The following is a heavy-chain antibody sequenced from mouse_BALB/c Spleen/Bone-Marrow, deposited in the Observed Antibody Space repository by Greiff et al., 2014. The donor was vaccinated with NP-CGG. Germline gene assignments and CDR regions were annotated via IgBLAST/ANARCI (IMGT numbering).Heavy chain of an antibody. Sequence: VQLQQSGPQLVRPGASVKISCKASGYSFTSYWMHWVKQRPGQGLEWIGMIDPSDSETRLNQKFKDKATLTVDKFSSTAYMQLSSPTSEDSAVYYCAREGDYYGSSAYWGQGTLVTVSA. D-gene: IGHD1-1*01. CDR1: GYSFTSYW. V-gene: IGHV1S127*01. CDR2: IDPSDSET. J-gene: IGHJ3*01. CDR3: AREGDYYGSSAY.